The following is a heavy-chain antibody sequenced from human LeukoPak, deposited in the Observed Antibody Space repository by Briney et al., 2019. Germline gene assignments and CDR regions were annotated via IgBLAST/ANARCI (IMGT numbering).Heavy chain of an antibody. CDR3: AKEAVVVPDDDWFGR. V-gene: IGHV4-59*01. CDR2: IHYSGRT. CDR1: GGSINGDY. J-gene: IGHJ5*02. D-gene: IGHD2-21*01. Sequence: SETLSLTCSVSGGSINGDYWSWIRQTPGKGLEWIGYIHYSGRTSYNPSLKSRVTISVDTSKNQFSLRLASVTAADTAVYYCAKEAVVVPDDDWFGRWGQGTLVTVSS.